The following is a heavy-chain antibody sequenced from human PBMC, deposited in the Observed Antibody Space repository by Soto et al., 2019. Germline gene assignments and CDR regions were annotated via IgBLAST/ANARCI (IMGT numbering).Heavy chain of an antibody. CDR3: ARKRRFGENFDY. J-gene: IGHJ4*02. D-gene: IGHD3-10*01. CDR2: INAGNGNT. V-gene: IGHV1-3*01. Sequence: GXSVKVSFNASGYTFTSYAMHWVRHSPGQRLEWMGWINAGNGNTKYSQKFQGRVTITRDTSASTAYMELSSMRSEDTAVYYCARKRRFGENFDYWGQGTLVTVSS. CDR1: GYTFTSYA.